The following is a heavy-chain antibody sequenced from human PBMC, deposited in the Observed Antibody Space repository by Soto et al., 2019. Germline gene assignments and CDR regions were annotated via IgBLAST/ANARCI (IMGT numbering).Heavy chain of an antibody. CDR3: ASDRRGPDYYDSSVGFDP. D-gene: IGHD3-22*01. Sequence: QVQLQESGPGLVKPSQTLSLTCTVSGGSISSGGYYWSWIRQHPGKGLEGIGYIYYRGSTYYNPSLRSRVTISVDKSKNQFALKLSSVTAAATAVYYCASDRRGPDYYDSSVGFDPWGQGTLVTVSS. V-gene: IGHV4-31*03. CDR2: IYYRGST. CDR1: GGSISSGGYY. J-gene: IGHJ5*02.